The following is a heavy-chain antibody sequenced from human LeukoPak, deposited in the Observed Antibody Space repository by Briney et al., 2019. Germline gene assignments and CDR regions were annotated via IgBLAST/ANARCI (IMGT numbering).Heavy chain of an antibody. D-gene: IGHD3-22*01. Sequence: SETLSLTCTVSGGSISTYNWSWIRQPAGKGLEWIGRIYTIGNTNYSPSLWRRATISVDASKNQFSLRLSSVTAADTAIYYCARDRSYYSDTGVDYWGQGALVTVPS. CDR2: IYTIGNT. CDR3: ARDRSYYSDTGVDY. CDR1: GGSISTYN. J-gene: IGHJ4*02. V-gene: IGHV4-4*07.